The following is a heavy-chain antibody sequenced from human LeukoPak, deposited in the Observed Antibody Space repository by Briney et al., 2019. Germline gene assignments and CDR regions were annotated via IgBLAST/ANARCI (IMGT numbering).Heavy chain of an antibody. J-gene: IGHJ4*02. CDR2: ISSSSSYI. CDR3: ARDYCGSGSYYYDY. Sequence: GGSLRLSCAASGFTFSSYSMNWVRQAPGKGLEWVSSISSSSSYIYHADSVKGRFTISRDNAKNSLYLQMNSLRAEDTAVYYCARDYCGSGSYYYDYWGQGTLVTVSS. V-gene: IGHV3-21*01. D-gene: IGHD3-10*01. CDR1: GFTFSSYS.